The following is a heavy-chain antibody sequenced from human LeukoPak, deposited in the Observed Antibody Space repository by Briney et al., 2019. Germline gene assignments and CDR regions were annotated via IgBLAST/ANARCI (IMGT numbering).Heavy chain of an antibody. D-gene: IGHD6-19*01. CDR1: GFTVSSNY. CDR2: ISSSNNYI. CDR3: ARDRGGWFEFDC. J-gene: IGHJ4*02. V-gene: IGHV3-21*01. Sequence: GGSLRLSCAASGFTVSSNYMSWVRQAPGKGLEWVSSISSSNNYIYYRDSVKGRFTISRDNAKNSLYLQMNSLRAEDTAVYHCARDRGGWFEFDCWGQGTLVTVSS.